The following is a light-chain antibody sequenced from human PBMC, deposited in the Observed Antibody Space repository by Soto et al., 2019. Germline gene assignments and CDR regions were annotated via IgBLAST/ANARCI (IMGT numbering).Light chain of an antibody. CDR3: AAWDDILNGYV. CDR1: SSNIESNT. V-gene: IGLV1-44*01. Sequence: QSVLTQPPSASGTPGQRVTISCSGSSSNIESNTVTWYQQLPGTAPKLVIYSNYDRPSGVPDRFSGSTSGTSASLVIRGLQSEDEADYYCAAWDDILNGYVCGGGTKLTVL. J-gene: IGLJ1*01. CDR2: SNY.